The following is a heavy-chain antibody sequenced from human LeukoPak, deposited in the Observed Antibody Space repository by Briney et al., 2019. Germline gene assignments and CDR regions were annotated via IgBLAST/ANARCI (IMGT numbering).Heavy chain of an antibody. V-gene: IGHV4-39*01. D-gene: IGHD2-15*01. J-gene: IGHJ4*02. Sequence: PSETLSLTCTVSGGSISSSSYYWGWIRQPPGKGLEWIGSIYYSGSTYYNPSLKSRVTISVDTSKNQFSLKLSSVTAADTAVYYCAPLCSGGSCYSDYWGQGTLVTVSS. CDR2: IYYSGST. CDR1: GGSISSSSYY. CDR3: APLCSGGSCYSDY.